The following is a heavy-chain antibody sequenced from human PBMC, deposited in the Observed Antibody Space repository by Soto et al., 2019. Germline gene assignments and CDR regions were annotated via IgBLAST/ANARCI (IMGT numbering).Heavy chain of an antibody. J-gene: IGHJ3*02. CDR3: APITGEGAFDI. CDR1: GFTFSSYW. Sequence: EVQLVESGGGLVQPGGSLRLSCAASGFTFSSYWMSWVRQAPGKGLEWVANIKQDGSEKYYVDSVKGRFTISRDNAKNSLYLQMNSLRAEDTAVYYCAPITGEGAFDIWGQGTMVTVSS. CDR2: IKQDGSEK. V-gene: IGHV3-7*01. D-gene: IGHD7-27*01.